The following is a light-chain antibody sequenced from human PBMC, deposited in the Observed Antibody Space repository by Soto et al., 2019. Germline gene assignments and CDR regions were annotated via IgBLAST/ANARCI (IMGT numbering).Light chain of an antibody. V-gene: IGKV3-15*01. CDR3: QQYNNWPIT. CDR1: QSVSSN. CDR2: GAS. Sequence: EIMMTQSPATLSVSPGERATLSCRASQSVSSNLAWYQQKPGQAPRLLIYGASTRATGIPARFSGSGSGTEFTLIISSLQSEDFAVYYCQQYNNWPITFGRGTRLDIK. J-gene: IGKJ5*01.